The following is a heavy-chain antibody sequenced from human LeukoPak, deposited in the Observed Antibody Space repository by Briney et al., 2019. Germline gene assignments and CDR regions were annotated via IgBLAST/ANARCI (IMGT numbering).Heavy chain of an antibody. CDR2: IYSDGST. J-gene: IGHJ4*02. CDR3: ARDHRIGGS. V-gene: IGHV3-53*01. D-gene: IGHD3-16*01. CDR1: GFTISSNY. Sequence: GGSLRLTCAASGFTISSNYMTWVRQAPGRGLQWVSVIYSDGSTFYADSVKGRFTISRDSSKNTLYLQMNSLRAEDTAVYYCARDHRIGGSWGQGTLVTVSS.